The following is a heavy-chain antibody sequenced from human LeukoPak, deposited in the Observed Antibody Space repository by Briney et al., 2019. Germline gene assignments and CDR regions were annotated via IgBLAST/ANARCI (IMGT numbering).Heavy chain of an antibody. Sequence: GGSLRLSCAASGFTFSSYAMHWVRQAPGKGLEWVAVILYDGSNKYYADSVKGRFTISRDNSKNTLYLQMNSLRAEDTAVYYCATGAGWLQYDYWGQGTLVTVSS. CDR1: GFTFSSYA. CDR2: ILYDGSNK. V-gene: IGHV3-30*04. CDR3: ATGAGWLQYDY. D-gene: IGHD5-24*01. J-gene: IGHJ4*02.